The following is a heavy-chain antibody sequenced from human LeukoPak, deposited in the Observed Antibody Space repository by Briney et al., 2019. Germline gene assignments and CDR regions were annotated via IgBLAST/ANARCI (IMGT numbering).Heavy chain of an antibody. CDR1: GFTFSNYW. D-gene: IGHD3-3*01. J-gene: IGHJ4*02. CDR2: ISTVGTRT. CDR3: VRSMSGRNDF. V-gene: IGHV3-74*01. Sequence: GGSLILSCAGSGFTFSNYWVRWARQAPGEGLVWVARISTVGTRTDYADSVRGRFTISRDNAQNIYLQMNSLTAEDTAVYYCVRSMSGRNDFWGQGNVVSVSS.